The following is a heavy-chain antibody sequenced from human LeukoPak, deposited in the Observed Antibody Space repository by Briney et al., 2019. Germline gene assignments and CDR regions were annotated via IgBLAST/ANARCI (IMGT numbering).Heavy chain of an antibody. CDR1: GFTLSSNY. J-gene: IGHJ5*02. V-gene: IGHV3-66*01. CDR3: ARSKGLRYFDWLNWFDP. Sequence: PGGSLRLSCAASGFTLSSNYMSWVRQAPGKGLEWVSVIYSGGSTYYADSVKGRFTISRDNSKNTLYLQMNSLRAEDTAVYYCARSKGLRYFDWLNWFDPWGQGTLVTVSS. CDR2: IYSGGST. D-gene: IGHD3-9*01.